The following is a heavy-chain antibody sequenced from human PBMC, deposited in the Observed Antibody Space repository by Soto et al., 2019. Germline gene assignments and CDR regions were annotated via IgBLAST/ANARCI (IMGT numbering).Heavy chain of an antibody. CDR1: GFTFTRYS. CDR2: ISSTTNYI. Sequence: EVQLVEAGGGLGKPGGSLRLSCAASGFTFTRYSMNWVRQAPGKGLEWVSSISSTTNYIYYGDSMKGRFTISRENAKNSLYLEMNSLRAEDTAVYYCARESEDLTSNFDYWGQGTLVTVPS. J-gene: IGHJ4*02. CDR3: ARESEDLTSNFDY. V-gene: IGHV3-21*06.